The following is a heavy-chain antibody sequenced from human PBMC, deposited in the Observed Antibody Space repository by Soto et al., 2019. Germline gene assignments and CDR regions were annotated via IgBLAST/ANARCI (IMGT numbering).Heavy chain of an antibody. CDR3: AKKVSSCSGSQFFDY. D-gene: IGHD3-10*02. CDR1: GFTFSSYS. CDR2: FRSGGDDDTT. V-gene: IGHV3-23*01. J-gene: IGHJ4*02. Sequence: EVQLLESGGGLVQPGGSLRLSCAASGFTFSSYSMSWVRQSPGKGLEWVSGFRSGGDDDTTYYADSVRGRFTISRDNSKNTLFLQMNSLRAEDTAIYYYAKKVSSCSGSQFFDYWGQGTLVTVSS.